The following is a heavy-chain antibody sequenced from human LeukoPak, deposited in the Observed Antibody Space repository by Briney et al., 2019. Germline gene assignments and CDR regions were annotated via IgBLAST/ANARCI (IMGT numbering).Heavy chain of an antibody. J-gene: IGHJ5*02. CDR1: GGSISSSSYY. D-gene: IGHD3-10*01. CDR3: ARPRGSGRNWFDP. V-gene: IGHV4-39*01. CDR2: MYYSESI. Sequence: PSETLSLTCTVSGGSISSSSYYWGWIRQPPGKGLEWIGSMYYSESIYYNPSLKSRVTISVDTSKTQFSLKLSSVTAADTAVYYCARPRGSGRNWFDPWGQGTLVTVSS.